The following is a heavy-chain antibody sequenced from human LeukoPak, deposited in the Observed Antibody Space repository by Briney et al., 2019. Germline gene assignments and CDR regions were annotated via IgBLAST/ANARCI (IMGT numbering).Heavy chain of an antibody. D-gene: IGHD2-2*01. CDR2: ISHDGSNE. V-gene: IGHV3-30*18. Sequence: GGSLRLSCAASGFIFDNFGMHWVRQVPGKGLEWLALISHDGSNEYYGDFVKGRFTTSRDNSKNTVYLQMNALRPEDTAMYYCAKVGKGQLLEAFDIWGQGTMVTVSS. CDR1: GFIFDNFG. J-gene: IGHJ3*02. CDR3: AKVGKGQLLEAFDI.